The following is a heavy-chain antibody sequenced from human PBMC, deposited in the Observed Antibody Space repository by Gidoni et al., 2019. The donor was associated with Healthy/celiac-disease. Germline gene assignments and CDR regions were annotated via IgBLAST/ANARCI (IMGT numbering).Heavy chain of an antibody. CDR2: ISYDGSNK. CDR1: GFTFSSYA. J-gene: IGHJ3*02. D-gene: IGHD3-22*01. Sequence: QVQLVASGGGVVQPGRSLRLSCEASGFTFSSYAMHWVRQAPGKGLEWVAVISYDGSNKYYADSVKGRFTISRDNSKNTLYLQMNSLRAEDTAVYYCARECYYDSSGYYYVLENAFDIWGQGTMVTVSS. V-gene: IGHV3-30-3*01. CDR3: ARECYYDSSGYYYVLENAFDI.